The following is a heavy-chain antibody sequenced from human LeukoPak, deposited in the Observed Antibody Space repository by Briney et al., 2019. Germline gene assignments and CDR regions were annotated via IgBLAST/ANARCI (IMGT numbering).Heavy chain of an antibody. CDR2: ISYDGSSK. CDR1: GFTFSAYT. D-gene: IGHD1-26*01. Sequence: PGGSLRLSCAASGFTFSAYTMHWVRQAPGKGLEWVALISYDGSSKYKESVKGRFTISRDNSKNTLLLEMNGLRLEDSAVYYCAREEALGAAPFDYWGQGTLVTVSS. CDR3: AREEALGAAPFDY. V-gene: IGHV3-30*04. J-gene: IGHJ4*02.